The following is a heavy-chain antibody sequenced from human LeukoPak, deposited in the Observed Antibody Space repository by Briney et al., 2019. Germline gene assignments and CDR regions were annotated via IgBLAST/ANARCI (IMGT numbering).Heavy chain of an antibody. CDR2: ISSSSSTI. D-gene: IGHD2-15*01. CDR1: GLTFSSYS. Sequence: QTGGSLRLSCAASGLTFSSYSMNWVRQAPGKGLEWVSYISSSSSTIYYADSVKGRFTISRDNAKNSLYLQMNSLRAEDTAVYYCARGLCSGGSCYSLTYYYYGMDVWGQGTTVTVSS. V-gene: IGHV3-48*01. J-gene: IGHJ6*02. CDR3: ARGLCSGGSCYSLTYYYYGMDV.